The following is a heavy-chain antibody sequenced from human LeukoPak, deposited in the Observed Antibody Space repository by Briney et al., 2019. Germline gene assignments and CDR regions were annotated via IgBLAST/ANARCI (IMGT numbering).Heavy chain of an antibody. J-gene: IGHJ5*02. D-gene: IGHD3-3*01. CDR1: GGTFSSYA. Sequence: ASVKVPCKASGGTFSSYAISWVRQAPGQGLEWMGGIIPIFGTANYAQKFQGRVTITTDESTSTAYMELSSLRSEDTAVYYCARVPIPGFLEWFDPDNWFDPWGQGTLVTVSS. V-gene: IGHV1-69*05. CDR3: ARVPIPGFLEWFDPDNWFDP. CDR2: IIPIFGTA.